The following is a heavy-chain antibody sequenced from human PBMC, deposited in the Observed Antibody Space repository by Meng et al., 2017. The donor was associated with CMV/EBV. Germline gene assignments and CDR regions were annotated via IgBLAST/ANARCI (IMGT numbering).Heavy chain of an antibody. CDR2: IKSKTDGGTT. V-gene: IGHV3-15*01. CDR1: GFTFSNAW. J-gene: IGHJ3*02. D-gene: IGHD2-2*02. CDR3: TTDTGYCSSTSCYTGPHDAFDI. Sequence: GESLKISCAASGFTFSNAWMSWVRQAPGKGLEWVGRIKSKTDGGTTDYAAPVKGRFTISRDDSKNTLYLQMNSLKTEDTAVYYCTTDTGYCSSTSCYTGPHDAFDIWGQGTMVTVS.